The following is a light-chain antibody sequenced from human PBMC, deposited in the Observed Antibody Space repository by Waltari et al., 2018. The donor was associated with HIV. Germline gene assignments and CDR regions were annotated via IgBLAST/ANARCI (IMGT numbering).Light chain of an antibody. CDR3: QQYYNTPPWT. Sequence: DIQMTQSPSSLTASVGDRVTITCRASQGISNSLAWYQQKPGKAPKLLLYAASRLESGVPSRFSGSGSGTDYTLTISSLQPEEFATYYCQQYYNTPPWTFGQGTKVEIK. V-gene: IGKV1-NL1*01. CDR2: AAS. J-gene: IGKJ1*01. CDR1: QGISNS.